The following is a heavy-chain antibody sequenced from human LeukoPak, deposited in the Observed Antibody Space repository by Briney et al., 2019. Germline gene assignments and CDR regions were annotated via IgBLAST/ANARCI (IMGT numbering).Heavy chain of an antibody. Sequence: ASVKVSCKASGYTFTTYAMNWVRQAPGQGLEWMGWINTNTGNPTYAQGFTGRFVFSLDTSVSTAYLQISSLKAEDTAVYYCARGPVNYYDSSGPNDYWGQGTLVTVSS. CDR2: INTNTGNP. V-gene: IGHV7-4-1*02. CDR3: ARGPVNYYDSSGPNDY. J-gene: IGHJ4*02. D-gene: IGHD3-22*01. CDR1: GYTFTTYA.